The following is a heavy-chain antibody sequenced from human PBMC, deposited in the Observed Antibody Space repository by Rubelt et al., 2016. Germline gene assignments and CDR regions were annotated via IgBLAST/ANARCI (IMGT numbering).Heavy chain of an antibody. J-gene: IGHJ4*02. CDR1: GGSISSSSYY. Sequence: QLQLQESGPGLVKPSETLSLTCTVSGGSISSSSYYWGWIRQPPGKGLEWIGSIYYSGSTNYNPSLKSRVTISGDTSKNQFSLKLSSVTAADTAVYYCARGYCTNGVCYGGDYWGQGTLVTVSS. CDR2: IYYSGST. D-gene: IGHD2-8*01. V-gene: IGHV4-39*07. CDR3: ARGYCTNGVCYGGDY.